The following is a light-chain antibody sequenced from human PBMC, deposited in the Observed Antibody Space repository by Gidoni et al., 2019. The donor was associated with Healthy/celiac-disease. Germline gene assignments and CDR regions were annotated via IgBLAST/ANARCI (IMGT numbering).Light chain of an antibody. CDR2: AAS. Sequence: DIQMTQSPSSLSASVGDRVTITCRASHNISSYLNWYQQKPGKAPKLLIYAASSLQSGVPSRFSGSGSGTDFTLTISSLQPEDFATYSCQQSYSTITFGQGTRLEIK. CDR1: HNISSY. J-gene: IGKJ5*01. V-gene: IGKV1-39*01. CDR3: QQSYSTIT.